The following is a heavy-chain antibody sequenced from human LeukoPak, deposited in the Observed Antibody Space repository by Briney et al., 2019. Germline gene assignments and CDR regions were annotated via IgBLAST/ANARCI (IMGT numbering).Heavy chain of an antibody. Sequence: SETLSLTCTVSGYSITRGSYWGWIRQPPGKGLEWIGRIYTSGSTNYNPSLKSRVTISVDTSKNQFSLKLSSVTAADTAVYYCAGGYSSGIDYWGQGTLVTVSS. J-gene: IGHJ4*02. V-gene: IGHV4-38-2*02. CDR3: AGGYSSGIDY. CDR1: GYSITRGSY. CDR2: IYTSGST. D-gene: IGHD6-25*01.